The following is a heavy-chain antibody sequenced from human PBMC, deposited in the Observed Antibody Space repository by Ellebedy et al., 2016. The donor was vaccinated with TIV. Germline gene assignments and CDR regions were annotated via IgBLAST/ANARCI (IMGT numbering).Heavy chain of an antibody. D-gene: IGHD3-10*01. Sequence: MPGGSLRLSCNVSGASISSGTYYWGWIRQPPGKGLEWIGSISYGGSPYFTPSLERRLAISVDTSKNQFSLKLNSLTAADSAVYYCATVGRYDSGSRGAKFHYGMAVWGQGTTVIVS. V-gene: IGHV4-39*01. J-gene: IGHJ6*02. CDR1: GASISSGTYY. CDR3: ATVGRYDSGSRGAKFHYGMAV. CDR2: ISYGGSP.